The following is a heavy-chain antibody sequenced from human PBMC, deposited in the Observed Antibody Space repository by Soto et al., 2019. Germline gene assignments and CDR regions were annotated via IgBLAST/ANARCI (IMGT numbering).Heavy chain of an antibody. CDR3: AYSGVGAWGNGYGCFEH. V-gene: IGHV2-5*02. D-gene: IGHD5-18*01. CDR1: GLSHSKREDG. Sequence: QKRSLTKECTSCGLSHSKREDGVGWIRQPPGKALEWLAVIYWDDDKRYSPSLKSRLTITKDTPKNQVVLTVTNMDPVDTATYYCAYSGVGAWGNGYGCFEHCGQGALVTVSS. J-gene: IGHJ1*01. CDR2: IYWDDDK.